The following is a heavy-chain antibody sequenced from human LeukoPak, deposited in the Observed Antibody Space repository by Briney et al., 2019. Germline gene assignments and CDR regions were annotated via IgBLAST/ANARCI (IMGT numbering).Heavy chain of an antibody. CDR3: ARGGLHDYGDY. J-gene: IGHJ4*02. CDR2: IKQDGSEK. Sequence: AGGSLRLSCAASGFIFSSFWMSWVRQAPGKGLEWVANIKQDGSEKYYVDSVKGRFTISRDNAKSSLYLQMNSLRAEDTAVYYCARGGLHDYGDYWGQGALVTVSS. D-gene: IGHD5-24*01. CDR1: GFIFSSFW. V-gene: IGHV3-7*01.